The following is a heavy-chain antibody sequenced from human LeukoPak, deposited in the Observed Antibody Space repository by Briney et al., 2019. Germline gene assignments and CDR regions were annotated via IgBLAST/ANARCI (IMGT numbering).Heavy chain of an antibody. CDR3: AREWPGSYDALTGLYEGGYFYDK. D-gene: IGHD3-16*01. CDR1: GGSIRNQY. Sequence: SDTLSLTCTVSGGSIRNQYWAWMRQPAGKGLEWIGRIFATGHIESNPSLRSRVTISADMSKNQLSLRLTSVTAADTALYYCAREWPGSYDALTGLYEGGYFYDKWGQGTLVTVSA. CDR2: IFATGHI. V-gene: IGHV4-4*07. J-gene: IGHJ4*02.